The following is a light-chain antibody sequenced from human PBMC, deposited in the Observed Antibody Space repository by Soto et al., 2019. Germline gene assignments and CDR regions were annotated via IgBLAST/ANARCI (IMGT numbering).Light chain of an antibody. CDR2: AAS. CDR3: LQDYNYPWT. Sequence: AIQMPQSPSSLSASVGDRVTITCRASQGIRNDLGWYQQKPGTAPKLLIYAASSLQSGVPSRFSGSGSGTDFTLTISSLQPEDFATYYCLQDYNYPWTFGQGTKVEIK. V-gene: IGKV1-6*01. CDR1: QGIRND. J-gene: IGKJ1*01.